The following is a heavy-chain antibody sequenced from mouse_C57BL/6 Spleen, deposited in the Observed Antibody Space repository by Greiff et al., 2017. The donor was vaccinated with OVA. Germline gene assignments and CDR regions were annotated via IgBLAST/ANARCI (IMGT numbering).Heavy chain of an antibody. CDR1: GYTFTSYW. J-gene: IGHJ4*01. V-gene: IGHV1-55*01. CDR2: IYPGSGST. D-gene: IGHD2-5*01. Sequence: QVQLKQSGAELVKPGASVTLSCKASGYTFTSYWITWVKQRPGQGLEWIGDIYPGSGSTNYNEKFKSKATLTVDKSSSTAYMQLSSLTSVDSAVYDGATYYSNLYYAMDYWGQGTSVTVSS. CDR3: ATYYSNLYYAMDY.